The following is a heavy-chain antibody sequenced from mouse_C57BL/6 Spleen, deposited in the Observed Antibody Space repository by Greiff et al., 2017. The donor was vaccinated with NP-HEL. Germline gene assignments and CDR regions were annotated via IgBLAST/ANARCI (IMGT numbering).Heavy chain of an antibody. CDR2: IDPSDSYT. CDR3: SYYDWAMDY. Sequence: QVQLQQPGAELVKPGASVKLSCKASGYTFTSYWMQWVKQRPGQGLEWIGEIDPSDSYTNYNQKFKGKATLTVDTSSSTAYMQLSSLTSEDSAVYYCSYYDWAMDYWGQGTSVTVSS. V-gene: IGHV1-50*01. D-gene: IGHD2-4*01. CDR1: GYTFTSYW. J-gene: IGHJ4*01.